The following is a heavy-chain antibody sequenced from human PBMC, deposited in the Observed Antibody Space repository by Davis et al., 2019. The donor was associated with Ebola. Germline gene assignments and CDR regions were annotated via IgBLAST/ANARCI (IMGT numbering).Heavy chain of an antibody. CDR3: TKDYWASGIAVTAIGY. J-gene: IGHJ4*02. D-gene: IGHD2-21*02. Sequence: GESLKISCAASGFSFSSYTIDWIRQAPGKGLEWVSSISSSGSYIYYADSVKGRFTISRDNAKNTLYLQMNSLRPEDSALYFCTKDYWASGIAVTAIGYWGQGTLVTVSS. CDR2: ISSSGSYI. CDR1: GFSFSSYT. V-gene: IGHV3-21*04.